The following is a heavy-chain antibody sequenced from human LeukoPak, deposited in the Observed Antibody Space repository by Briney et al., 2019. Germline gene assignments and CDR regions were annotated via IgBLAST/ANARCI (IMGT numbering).Heavy chain of an antibody. CDR2: IYSSGIT. CDR1: GGSISNYY. CDR3: ARQGDNSKWYVWFDP. Sequence: PSETLSLTCTVSGGSISNYYWSWIRQPPGKGLEWIGYIYSSGITNYNPSLKSRVTISVDMPKNQFSLKLRSVTAADTAVYYCARQGDNSKWYVWFDPWGQGTLVTVSP. V-gene: IGHV4-59*08. D-gene: IGHD2-15*01. J-gene: IGHJ5*02.